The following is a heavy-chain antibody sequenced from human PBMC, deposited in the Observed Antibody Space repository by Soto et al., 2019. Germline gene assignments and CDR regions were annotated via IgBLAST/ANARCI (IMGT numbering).Heavy chain of an antibody. Sequence: QVQLVESGGGVVQPGRSLRLSCAASGFTFSSYAMHWVRQAPGKGLEWVAVISYDGSNKYYADSVKGRFTISRDNSKNTLYLQMNSLRAEDTAVYYCARQEGNDAFDIWGQGTMVTVSS. CDR3: ARQEGNDAFDI. V-gene: IGHV3-30-3*01. CDR1: GFTFSSYA. J-gene: IGHJ3*02. CDR2: ISYDGSNK.